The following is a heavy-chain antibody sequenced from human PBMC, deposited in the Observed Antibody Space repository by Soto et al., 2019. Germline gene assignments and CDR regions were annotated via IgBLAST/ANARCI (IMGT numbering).Heavy chain of an antibody. D-gene: IGHD3-3*01. J-gene: IGHJ3*02. CDR2: ISDGGDST. CDR3: AKHSTTYDSWSGAVKGAFDI. Sequence: LRLSCAASGFTFSSYALTWVRQAPGKGLEWVSGISDGGDSTHYADSVKGRFTVSRDNSKNTLYLQINSLRAEDTAVYYCAKHSTTYDSWSGAVKGAFDIWGQGTMVTVSS. CDR1: GFTFSSYA. V-gene: IGHV3-23*01.